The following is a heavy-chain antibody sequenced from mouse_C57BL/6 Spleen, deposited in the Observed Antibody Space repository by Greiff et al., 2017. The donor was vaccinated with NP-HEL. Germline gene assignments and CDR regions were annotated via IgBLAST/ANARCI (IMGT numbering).Heavy chain of an antibody. CDR1: GYAFSSSW. CDR3: ARGETGTDYYAMDY. V-gene: IGHV1-82*01. Sequence: QVQLQQSGPELVKPGASVKISCKASGYAFSSSWMNWVKQRPGKGLEWIGRIYPGDGDTNYNGKFKGKATLTADKSSSTAYMQLSSLTSEDSAVYFCARGETGTDYYAMDYWGQGTSVTVSS. CDR2: IYPGDGDT. J-gene: IGHJ4*01. D-gene: IGHD4-1*01.